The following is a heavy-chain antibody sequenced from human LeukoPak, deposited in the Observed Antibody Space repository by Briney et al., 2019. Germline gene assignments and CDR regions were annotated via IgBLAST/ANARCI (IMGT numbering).Heavy chain of an antibody. CDR2: IYYSGST. Sequence: SETLSLTCTVSGGSISSYYWSWIRQPPGKGLEWIGYIYYSGSTNYNPSLKSRVTISVDTSKNQFSLKLSSVTAAGTAVYYCARRTGGDSSFDYWGQGTLVTVSS. CDR1: GGSISSYY. CDR3: ARRTGGDSSFDY. V-gene: IGHV4-59*08. D-gene: IGHD4-23*01. J-gene: IGHJ4*02.